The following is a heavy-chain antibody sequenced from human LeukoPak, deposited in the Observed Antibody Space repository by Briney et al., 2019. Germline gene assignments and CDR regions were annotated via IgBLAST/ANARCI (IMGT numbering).Heavy chain of an antibody. CDR3: AKDRGYDFWSGYLDY. CDR2: IRHDGSYQ. CDR1: RFTFSSYG. J-gene: IGHJ4*02. Sequence: GGSLRLSCAASRFTFSSYGMHWVRQTPGKGLEWVAFIRHDGSYQQYVDSVKGRFTVSRDNSKNTLYLQMNSLRAEDTAVYYCAKDRGYDFWSGYLDYWGQGTLVTVSS. D-gene: IGHD3-3*01. V-gene: IGHV3-30*02.